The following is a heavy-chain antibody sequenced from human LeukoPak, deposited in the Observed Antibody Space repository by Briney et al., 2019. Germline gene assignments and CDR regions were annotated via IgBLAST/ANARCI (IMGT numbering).Heavy chain of an antibody. CDR2: IYYSGST. Sequence: SETLSLTCTVSGGSISSYYWSWIRQPPGKGLEWIGYIYYSGSTNYNPSLKSRVTISVDTSKDQFSLKLSSVTAADTAVYYCARDAAQNYYDSSGYHWYFDLWGRGTLVTVS. D-gene: IGHD3-22*01. CDR1: GGSISSYY. V-gene: IGHV4-59*01. CDR3: ARDAAQNYYDSSGYHWYFDL. J-gene: IGHJ2*01.